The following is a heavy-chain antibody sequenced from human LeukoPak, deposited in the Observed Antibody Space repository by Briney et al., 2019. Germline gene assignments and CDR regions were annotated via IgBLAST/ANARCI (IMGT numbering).Heavy chain of an antibody. Sequence: GGSLRLSCAASGFTFSSYWMSWVRQAPGKGLEWVSAISGSGGSTYYADSVKGRFTISRDNSKNTLYLQMNSLRAEDTAVYYCATLYSGSYYVPGIGLYYWGQGTLVTVSS. V-gene: IGHV3-23*01. CDR1: GFTFSSYW. D-gene: IGHD1-26*01. CDR2: ISGSGGST. CDR3: ATLYSGSYYVPGIGLYY. J-gene: IGHJ4*02.